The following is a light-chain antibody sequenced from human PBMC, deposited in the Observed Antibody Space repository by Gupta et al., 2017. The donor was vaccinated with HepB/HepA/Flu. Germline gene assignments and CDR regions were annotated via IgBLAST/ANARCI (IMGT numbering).Light chain of an antibody. Sequence: SYELTQPPSVSVSPGQTARITCSGDALPKQYAYWYQQKPGQAPVLGIYKDSERPSGIPERFSGSSSGTTVTLTISGVQAEDEADYYCQSADSSGTYRGVFGGGTKLTVL. CDR3: QSADSSGTYRGV. CDR2: KDS. V-gene: IGLV3-25*03. J-gene: IGLJ2*01. CDR1: ALPKQY.